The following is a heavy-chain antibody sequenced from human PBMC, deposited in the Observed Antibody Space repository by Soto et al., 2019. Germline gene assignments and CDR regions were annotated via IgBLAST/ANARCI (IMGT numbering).Heavy chain of an antibody. V-gene: IGHV3-30-3*01. J-gene: IGHJ5*02. CDR1: GFTFSSYA. Sequence: QVQLVESGGGVVQPGRSLRLSCAASGFTFSSYAMHWVRQAPGKGLEWVAVISYDGSNKYYADSVKGRFTISRDNSKNTRYLQMNSRRAEDTAVYYCAREAGHWFDPWGQGTLVTVSS. CDR2: ISYDGSNK. CDR3: AREAGHWFDP.